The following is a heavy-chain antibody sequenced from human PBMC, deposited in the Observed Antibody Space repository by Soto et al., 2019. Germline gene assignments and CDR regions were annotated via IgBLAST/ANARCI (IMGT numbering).Heavy chain of an antibody. CDR1: GGSFSGYY. Sequence: SETLSLTCAVYGGSFSGYYWSWIRQPPGKGLEWIGEINHSGSTNYNPSLKSRVTISVDTSKNQFSLKLSSVTAADTAVYYCARGRIAAAGYYYYYYMDVWGKGTTVTVSS. V-gene: IGHV4-34*01. CDR2: INHSGST. J-gene: IGHJ6*03. CDR3: ARGRIAAAGYYYYYYMDV. D-gene: IGHD6-13*01.